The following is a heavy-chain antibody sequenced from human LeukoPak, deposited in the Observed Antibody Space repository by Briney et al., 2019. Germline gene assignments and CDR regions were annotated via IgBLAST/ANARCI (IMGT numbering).Heavy chain of an antibody. J-gene: IGHJ6*03. CDR2: ISGSGGST. V-gene: IGHV3-23*01. CDR1: GFMFSSYA. D-gene: IGHD4-17*01. CDR3: AKAGRRYGDYVDYIDV. Sequence: GGTLRLSCAASGFMFSSYAMSWVRQAPGKGLEWVSAISGSGGSTNYADPVKGRFTISRDNSKNTLYLQMNSLRAEDTAVYYCAKAGRRYGDYVDYIDVWGKGATVTFSS.